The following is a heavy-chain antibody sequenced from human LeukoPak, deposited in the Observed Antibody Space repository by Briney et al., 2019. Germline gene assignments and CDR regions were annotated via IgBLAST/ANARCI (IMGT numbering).Heavy chain of an antibody. V-gene: IGHV3-23*01. J-gene: IGHJ4*02. CDR1: GFTFSSYA. CDR3: AKTETYYDFWSGDYFDY. D-gene: IGHD3-3*01. CDR2: ISGSGGST. Sequence: GGSLRLSCAASGFTFSSYAMSWVRQAPGKGLEWVSAISGSGGSTYYADSVKGRFTISRDNSKNTLYLQMNSLRAEDTAVYCCAKTETYYDFWSGDYFDYWGQGTLVTVSS.